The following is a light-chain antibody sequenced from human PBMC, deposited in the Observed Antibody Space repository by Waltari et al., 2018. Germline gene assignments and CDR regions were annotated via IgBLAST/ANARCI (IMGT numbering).Light chain of an antibody. CDR1: QRVGRF. CDR3: QKYVNLPAT. Sequence: EIVLTQSPGTLSLSPGDKATLSCRASQRVGRFLAWYQKKPGQAPRLRIYDASTRASGIPDRFSGSGSGTDFSLTISRLEPEDFAVYFCQKYVNLPATFGQGTKVEIQ. J-gene: IGKJ1*01. V-gene: IGKV3-20*01. CDR2: DAS.